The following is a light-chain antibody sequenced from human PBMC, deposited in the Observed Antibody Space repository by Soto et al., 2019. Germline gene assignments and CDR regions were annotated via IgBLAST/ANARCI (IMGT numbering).Light chain of an antibody. J-gene: IGKJ4*02. CDR1: YSISSTI. CDR2: GAS. V-gene: IGKV3-20*01. Sequence: ESVLTQSPGALSLSPGERATLSCRASYSISSTILAWYQQKPGQAPRLLIYGASTRATGVPDRFSGSGSGTGFTLTISRLEPEDFAVYYCQQYGSSFGGGTKVEIK. CDR3: QQYGSS.